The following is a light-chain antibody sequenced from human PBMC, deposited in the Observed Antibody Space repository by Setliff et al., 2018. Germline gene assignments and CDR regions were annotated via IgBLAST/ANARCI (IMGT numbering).Light chain of an antibody. CDR3: GSYAGYNNFYV. V-gene: IGLV2-8*01. CDR1: SSDVGGYNR. J-gene: IGLJ1*01. Sequence: QSVLAQPPSASGSPGQSVTTSCTGTSSDVGGYNRVSWYQQYPGKAPKVMIYEVTKRPSGVPDRFSGSKSGNTASLTASGLQAEDEGDYYCGSYAGYNNFYVFGTGTKV. CDR2: EVT.